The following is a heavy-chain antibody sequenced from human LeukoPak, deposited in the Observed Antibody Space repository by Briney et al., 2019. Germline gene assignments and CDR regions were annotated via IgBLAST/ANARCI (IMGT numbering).Heavy chain of an antibody. CDR3: ARGSTLFDY. CDR2: INWNSGNM. D-gene: IGHD5/OR15-5a*01. CDR1: GFTFDDYA. Sequence: GRSLRLSCAASGFTFDDYAMHWVRQAPGKGLEWVSGINWNSGNMGYADSVKGRFTISRDNAKNTLYLQMNSLRAEDTAVYYCARGSTLFDYWGQGTLVTVSS. V-gene: IGHV3-9*01. J-gene: IGHJ4*02.